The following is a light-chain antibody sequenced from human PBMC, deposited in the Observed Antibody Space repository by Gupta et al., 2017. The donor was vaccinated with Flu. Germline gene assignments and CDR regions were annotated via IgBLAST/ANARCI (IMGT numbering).Light chain of an antibody. J-gene: IGLJ2*01. CDR1: IRHVGDYNY. Sequence: HSPLTQPASLSASPGPSSAISCTGTIRHVGDYNYFSWYQQHPGTAPKLMIVEMSSRPSGAADRFSGSKAGNTAFTTISGLQAEDEADYYCSSDTNTNNLGVFGGGTKLTV. CDR2: EMS. CDR3: SSDTNTNNLGV. V-gene: IGLV2-14*01.